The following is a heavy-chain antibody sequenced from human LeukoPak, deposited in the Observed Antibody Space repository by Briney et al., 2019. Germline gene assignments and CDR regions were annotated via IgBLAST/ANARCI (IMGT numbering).Heavy chain of an antibody. J-gene: IGHJ4*02. CDR3: AKEGSSSWYRDYYFDY. D-gene: IGHD6-13*01. CDR1: GFTFSSYA. CDR2: ISGSGGST. V-gene: IGHV3-23*01. Sequence: GGSLRLSCAASGFTFSSYAMSWVRQAPGKGLEWVSAISGSGGSTYYADSVKSRFTITRDNSKNTLYLQMNSLRAEDTAVYYCAKEGSSSWYRDYYFDYWGQGTLVTVSS.